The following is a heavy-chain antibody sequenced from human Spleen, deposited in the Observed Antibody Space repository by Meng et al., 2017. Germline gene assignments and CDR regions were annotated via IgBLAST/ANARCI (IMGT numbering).Heavy chain of an antibody. D-gene: IGHD6-13*01. J-gene: IGHJ4*02. CDR3: ERGPGIAAFDY. Sequence: GSLRLSCTVSGGSISSSSYYWGWIRQPPGKGLEWIGSIYYSGSTYYNPSLKSRVTIEVDTSKNQFSLKLSSVTAADKAGNYCERGPGIAAFDYWGQGTRVTVSS. CDR2: IYYSGST. CDR1: GGSISSSSYY. V-gene: IGHV4-39*07.